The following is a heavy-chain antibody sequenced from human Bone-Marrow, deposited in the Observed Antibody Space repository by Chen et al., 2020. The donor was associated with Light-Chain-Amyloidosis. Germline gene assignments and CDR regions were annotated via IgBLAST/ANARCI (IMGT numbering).Heavy chain of an antibody. CDR2: VIPILDTP. V-gene: IGHV1-69*01. D-gene: IGHD2-15*01. Sequence: QVQLVQSGAEVKKPGSSVKVSCRTSGGTFGSFPIIWVRQAPGQGLEWVGGVIPILDTPTYAQKFQGRVTITADDSTSTAYMELRSLTSEDTAVYFCARVPRVLAAHALDIWGQGTIVSVSS. CDR1: GGTFGSFP. J-gene: IGHJ3*02. CDR3: ARVPRVLAAHALDI.